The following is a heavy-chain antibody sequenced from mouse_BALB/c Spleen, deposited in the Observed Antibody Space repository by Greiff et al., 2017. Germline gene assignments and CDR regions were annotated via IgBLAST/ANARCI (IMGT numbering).Heavy chain of an antibody. V-gene: IGHV14-3*02. CDR3: AREGYGNYGYYAMDY. CDR1: GFNIKDTY. Sequence: EVQLQESGAELVKPGASVKLSCTASGFNIKDTYMHWVKQRPEQGLEWIGRIDPANGNTKYDPKFQGKATITADTSSNTAYLQLSSLTSEDTAVYYCAREGYGNYGYYAMDYWGQGTSVTVSS. CDR2: IDPANGNT. J-gene: IGHJ4*01. D-gene: IGHD2-10*02.